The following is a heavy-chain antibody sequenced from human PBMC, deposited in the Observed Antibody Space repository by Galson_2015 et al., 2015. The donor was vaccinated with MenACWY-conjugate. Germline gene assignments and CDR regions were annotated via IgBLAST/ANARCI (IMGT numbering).Heavy chain of an antibody. V-gene: IGHV5-51*03. CDR2: IYPGDSDI. J-gene: IGHJ4*02. CDR3: ARRSPRSHFDY. Sequence: SGAEVKKPGESLRISCQGSGYSFDTYWIAWVRQMPGKGLEWMGVIYPGDSDIKYSPSFQGQITISADTSINTAYLQWSSVKASDTAMYYCARRSPRSHFDYWGRGTLVTVSS. CDR1: GYSFDTYW.